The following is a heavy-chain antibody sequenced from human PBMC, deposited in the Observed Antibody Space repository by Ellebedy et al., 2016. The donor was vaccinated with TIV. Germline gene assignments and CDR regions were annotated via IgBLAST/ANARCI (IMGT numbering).Heavy chain of an antibody. J-gene: IGHJ3*01. CDR1: GFSFSSYW. CDR2: INQDGREK. V-gene: IGHV3-7*01. D-gene: IGHD3-10*01. Sequence: GGSLRLSCAASGFSFSSYWMAWVRQAPGKGLEWVANINQDGREKYHVDSVKGRFSMSRDNAKNSVYLQMNSLRAEDTAVYYCATDGSYGDYRSPAHAFVFWGQGTMVSVAS. CDR3: ATDGSYGDYRSPAHAFVF.